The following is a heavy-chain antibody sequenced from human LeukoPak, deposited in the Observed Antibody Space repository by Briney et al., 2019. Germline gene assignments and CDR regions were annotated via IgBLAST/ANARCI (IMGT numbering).Heavy chain of an antibody. CDR2: ISAYNGNT. CDR3: ARDRADYGVYYFDY. Sequence: ASVKVSCKASGYTFTSYGISWVRQAPGQGLEWMGWISAYNGNTNYAQKLQGRVTMTTDTSTSTAYMELRSLRSDVTAVYYCARDRADYGVYYFDYWGQGTLVTVSS. V-gene: IGHV1-18*01. J-gene: IGHJ4*02. D-gene: IGHD4/OR15-4a*01. CDR1: GYTFTSYG.